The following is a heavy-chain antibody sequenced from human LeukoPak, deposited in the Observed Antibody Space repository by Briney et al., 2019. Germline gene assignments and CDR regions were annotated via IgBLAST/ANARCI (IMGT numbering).Heavy chain of an antibody. D-gene: IGHD4-17*01. CDR1: GFTFSSYA. CDR3: AKDPGMTTVIDNWFDP. Sequence: GGSPRLSCAASGFTFSSYAMSWVRQAPGKGLEWVSAISGSGGSTYYADSVKGRFTISRDNSKNTLYLQMNSLRAEDTAVYYCAKDPGMTTVIDNWFDPWGQGTLVTVSS. CDR2: ISGSGGST. V-gene: IGHV3-23*01. J-gene: IGHJ5*02.